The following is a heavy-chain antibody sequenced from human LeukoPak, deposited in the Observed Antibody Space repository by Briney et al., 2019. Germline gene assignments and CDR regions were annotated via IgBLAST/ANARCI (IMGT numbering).Heavy chain of an antibody. CDR2: ISGSGGST. D-gene: IGHD3-10*01. V-gene: IGHV3-23*01. Sequence: PGGSLRLSCAASGFTFSSYAMSWVRQAPGKGLEWVSAISGSGGSTYYADSVKGRFTISRDNSKNTLYLQMNSLRAEDTAVYYCAKDGVRGAVPINYMDVWGKGTTVTVSS. CDR1: GFTFSSYA. CDR3: AKDGVRGAVPINYMDV. J-gene: IGHJ6*03.